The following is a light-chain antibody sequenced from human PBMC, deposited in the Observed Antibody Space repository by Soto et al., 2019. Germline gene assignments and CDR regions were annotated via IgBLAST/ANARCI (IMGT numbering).Light chain of an antibody. CDR3: QSYDANLNGYV. J-gene: IGLJ7*01. Sequence: QSVLTQPPSMSGAPGQRVTISCTGSSSNIAAGYDVHWHQQPPGAAPKLLIYANTNRPSGVPDRFSGSKSGTTASLAITGLQAEDEADYYCQSYDANLNGYVFGPGTQLTV. V-gene: IGLV1-40*01. CDR1: SSNIAAGYD. CDR2: ANT.